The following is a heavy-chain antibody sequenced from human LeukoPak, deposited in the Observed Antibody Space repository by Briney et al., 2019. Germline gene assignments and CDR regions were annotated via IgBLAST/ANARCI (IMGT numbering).Heavy chain of an antibody. D-gene: IGHD2-2*01. Sequence: PGGSLRLSYAASGFSISTYSMGCVRQAPGKGLEWVSYIGSTSIYADSVRGRFTISRDNAKNSLYLQMNSLRAEDTAVYYCARDGPPAGAGDFDYWGQGTPVTVSS. CDR2: IGSTSI. V-gene: IGHV3-48*01. J-gene: IGHJ4*02. CDR1: GFSISTYS. CDR3: ARDGPPAGAGDFDY.